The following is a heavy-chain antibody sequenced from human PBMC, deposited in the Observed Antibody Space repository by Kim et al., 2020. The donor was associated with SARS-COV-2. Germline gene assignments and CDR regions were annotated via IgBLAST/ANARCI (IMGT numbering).Heavy chain of an antibody. CDR1: GFTFSNYD. V-gene: IGHV3-13*04. Sequence: GGSLRLSCAASGFTFSNYDMHWVRQPTGKGLEWVSAIGAAGDTSYAGSVKSRLTISRENAKNSLYLQMNSLRAGDTAIYYCARYRRSGWYDYWGQGTLVTVSS. D-gene: IGHD6-19*01. CDR2: IGAAGDT. J-gene: IGHJ4*02. CDR3: ARYRRSGWYDY.